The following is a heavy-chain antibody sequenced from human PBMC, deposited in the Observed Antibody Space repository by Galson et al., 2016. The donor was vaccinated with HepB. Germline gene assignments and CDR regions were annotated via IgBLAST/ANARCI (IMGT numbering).Heavy chain of an antibody. D-gene: IGHD3-10*01. CDR3: AWSYFYGSGSYPGGPLIY. CDR1: DGSFSGYH. V-gene: IGHV4-34*01. CDR2: IPDIGMT. J-gene: IGHJ4*02. Sequence: EALSLTYAVHDGSFSGYHWSLLRQPPGKVLEWIGEIPDIGMTSYNPSLQTRVTVSVDAYKNQFSLELSSMTAADTAVYYCAWSYFYGSGSYPGGPLIYWGQGTLVTVSS.